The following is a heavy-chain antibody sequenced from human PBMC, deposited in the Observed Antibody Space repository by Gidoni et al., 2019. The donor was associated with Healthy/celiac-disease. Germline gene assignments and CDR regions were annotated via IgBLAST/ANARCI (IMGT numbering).Heavy chain of an antibody. J-gene: IGHJ4*02. CDR3: ARVPDYGGNSGVGFDY. D-gene: IGHD4-17*01. Sequence: QVQLVESGGGVVQPGRALSLSCAASGFPFRSYGWPWGRQAPGKGLGWVAVIWYDGSNKYYADSVKGRFTISRDNSKNTLYLQMNSLRAEDTAVYYCARVPDYGGNSGVGFDYWGQGTLVTVSS. CDR1: GFPFRSYG. V-gene: IGHV3-33*01. CDR2: IWYDGSNK.